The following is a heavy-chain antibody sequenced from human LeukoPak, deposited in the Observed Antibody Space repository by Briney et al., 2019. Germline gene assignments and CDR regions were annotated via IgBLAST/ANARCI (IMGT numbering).Heavy chain of an antibody. CDR3: ATKQWLAPPPDS. J-gene: IGHJ4*02. D-gene: IGHD6-19*01. CDR2: INTDGTVT. V-gene: IGHV3-74*01. Sequence: GGSLTLSCAASGFTFSSYAMHWVRQAPGKGLESVSRINTDGTVTTYADSVKSRFTVSRDNADNTMFLQMNSVRDEDTAVYYCATKQWLAPPPDSWGQGTLVTVSS. CDR1: GFTFSSYA.